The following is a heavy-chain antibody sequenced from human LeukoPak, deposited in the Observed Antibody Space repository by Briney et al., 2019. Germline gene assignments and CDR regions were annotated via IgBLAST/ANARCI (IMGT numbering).Heavy chain of an antibody. CDR3: ARLAVATF. J-gene: IGHJ4*02. Sequence: SETLSLTCAVYGGSFSDYYWSWIRQPPGKGLEWIGEINHSGSTNYNPSLKSRVTISVDTSKNQFSLKLSSVTAADTAVYYCARLAVATFWGQGTLVTVSS. CDR2: INHSGST. V-gene: IGHV4-34*01. CDR1: GGSFSDYY. D-gene: IGHD5-12*01.